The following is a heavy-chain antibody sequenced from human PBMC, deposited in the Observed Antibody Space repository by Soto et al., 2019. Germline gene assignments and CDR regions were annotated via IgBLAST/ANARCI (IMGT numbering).Heavy chain of an antibody. Sequence: SDTLSLTSPVSGVSISSGGCYLSWIRQHPGKGLEWIGYIYYSGSTYYNPSLKSRVTISVDTSKNQFSLKLSSVTAADTAVYYCARDSPSVTQGAFDIWGQGTMVTVSS. CDR2: IYYSGST. CDR3: ARDSPSVTQGAFDI. V-gene: IGHV4-31*03. D-gene: IGHD3-16*02. J-gene: IGHJ3*02. CDR1: GVSISSGGCY.